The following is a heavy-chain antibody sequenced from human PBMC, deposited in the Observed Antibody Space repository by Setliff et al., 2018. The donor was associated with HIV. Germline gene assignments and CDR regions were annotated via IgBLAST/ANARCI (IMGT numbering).Heavy chain of an antibody. CDR3: ARGGGGYYYVGAVDI. J-gene: IGHJ3*02. V-gene: IGHV1-24*01. D-gene: IGHD3-22*01. Sequence: GASVKVSCKVSGYTLTELSMHWVRQAPGKGLEWMGGFDPEDGETIYAQKFQGRVTMTEDTSTDTAYMELSSLRSEDTAVYYCARGGGGYYYVGAVDIWGQGTVVTVSS. CDR1: GYTLTELS. CDR2: FDPEDGET.